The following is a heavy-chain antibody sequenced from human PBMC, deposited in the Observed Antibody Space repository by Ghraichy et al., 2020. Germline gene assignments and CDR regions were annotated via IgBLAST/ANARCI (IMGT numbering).Heavy chain of an antibody. CDR3: ARCVGLNLGSVYFDF. CDR2: IYYSGST. V-gene: IGHV4-59*01. J-gene: IGHJ4*02. D-gene: IGHD1-26*01. Sequence: SETLSLTCTVSGGSITNYYWSWIRQPPGKGLEWIGYIYYSGSTNYYPSLKSRVTISVDRSRNQFSLKLRSVTAADTAVYYCARCVGLNLGSVYFDFWGQGTPVTVSS. CDR1: GGSITNYY.